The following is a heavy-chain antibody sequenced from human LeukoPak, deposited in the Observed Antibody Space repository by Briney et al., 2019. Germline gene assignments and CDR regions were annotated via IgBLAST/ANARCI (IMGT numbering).Heavy chain of an antibody. CDR3: ARGKRRGYYDISGFDY. Sequence: PSETLSLTCTVSGGSISIYYWSWIRQPPGKGLEWMGYIYYSGSTNYNPSLKSRVTISVDTSKNQFSLKLSSVTAADTAVYYCARGKRRGYYDISGFDYWGQGTLVTVSS. D-gene: IGHD3-22*01. CDR2: IYYSGST. V-gene: IGHV4-59*08. J-gene: IGHJ4*02. CDR1: GGSISIYY.